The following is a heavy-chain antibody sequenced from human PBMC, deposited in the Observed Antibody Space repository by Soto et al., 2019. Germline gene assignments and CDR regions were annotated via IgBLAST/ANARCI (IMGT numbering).Heavy chain of an antibody. CDR2: IYYSGST. CDR3: ARVCGGDCHYGMDV. CDR1: GGSISSGGYY. D-gene: IGHD2-21*02. Sequence: QVQLQESGPGLVKPSQTLSLTCTVSGGSISSGGYYWSWIRQHPGKGLEWIGYIYYSGSTYYNPSLKSRVTIPVXTXKNQFSLKLSSVTAADTAVYYCARVCGGDCHYGMDVWGQGTTVTVSS. J-gene: IGHJ6*02. V-gene: IGHV4-31*03.